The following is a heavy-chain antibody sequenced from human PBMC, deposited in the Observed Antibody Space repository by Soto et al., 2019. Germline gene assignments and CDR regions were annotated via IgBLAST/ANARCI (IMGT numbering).Heavy chain of an antibody. CDR1: GFTFSTYA. CDR3: ARDWELGYDY. D-gene: IGHD1-26*01. J-gene: IGHJ4*02. Sequence: GGSLILSCAASGFTFSTYAMAWVRQAPGKGLEWVSGVSASGLNTDYADPVKGRFYISRDNSKNTVSLHMNSLRAEDTALYYCARDWELGYDYWGQGTLVTVSS. V-gene: IGHV3-23*01. CDR2: VSASGLNT.